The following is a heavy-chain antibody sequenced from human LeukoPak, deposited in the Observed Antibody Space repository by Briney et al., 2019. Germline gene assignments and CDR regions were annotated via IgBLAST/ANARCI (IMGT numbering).Heavy chain of an antibody. V-gene: IGHV3-33*01. CDR2: IWYDGSNK. D-gene: IGHD3-10*01. CDR3: ARDINYYGSGGYLFLND. CDR1: GFTFSSYG. Sequence: GGSLRLSCAASGFTFSSYGMHWVRQAPGKGLEWVAVIWYDGSNKYYADSVKGRFTISRDNSKNTLYLQMNSLRVEDTAVYYCARDINYYGSGGYLFLNDWGQGTLVTVSS. J-gene: IGHJ4*02.